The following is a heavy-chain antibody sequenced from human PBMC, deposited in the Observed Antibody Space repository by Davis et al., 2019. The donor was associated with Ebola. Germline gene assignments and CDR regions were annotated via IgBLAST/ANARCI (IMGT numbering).Heavy chain of an antibody. J-gene: IGHJ5*02. V-gene: IGHV3-21*01. Sequence: GESLKISCAASGFTFSSYSMNWVRQAPGKGLEWVSSISSSSSYISYADSVKGRFTISRDNAKNSLYLQMNSLRAEDTAVYYCARAKMNYDYVWGSYRHNWFDPWGQGTLVTVSS. CDR3: ARAKMNYDYVWGSYRHNWFDP. D-gene: IGHD3-16*02. CDR1: GFTFSSYS. CDR2: ISSSSSYI.